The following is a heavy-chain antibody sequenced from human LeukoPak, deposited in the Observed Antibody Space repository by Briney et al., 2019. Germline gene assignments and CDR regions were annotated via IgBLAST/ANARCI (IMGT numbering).Heavy chain of an antibody. CDR2: INPNSGGT. J-gene: IGHJ3*02. CDR1: GYTFTGYY. V-gene: IGHV1-2*02. D-gene: IGHD6-19*01. Sequence: ASVKVSCKASGYTFTGYYMHWVRQAPGQGLEWMGWINPNSGGTNYAQKFQGRVTMTRDTSISTAYMELSRLRPDDTAVYYCARRSGWALGAFDIWGQGTMVTVSS. CDR3: ARRSGWALGAFDI.